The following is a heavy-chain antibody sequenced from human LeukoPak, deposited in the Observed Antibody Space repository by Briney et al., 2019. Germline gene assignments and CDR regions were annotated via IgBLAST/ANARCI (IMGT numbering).Heavy chain of an antibody. D-gene: IGHD4-17*01. V-gene: IGHV1-46*01. CDR3: ARVDYGDYALSY. CDR1: GYTFTSYG. CDR2: INPSGGST. Sequence: ASVKVSCKASGYTFTSYGISWVRQAPGQGLEWMGIINPSGGSTSYAQKFQGRVTMTRDTSTSTVYMELSSLRSEDTAVYYCARVDYGDYALSYWGQGTLVTVSS. J-gene: IGHJ4*02.